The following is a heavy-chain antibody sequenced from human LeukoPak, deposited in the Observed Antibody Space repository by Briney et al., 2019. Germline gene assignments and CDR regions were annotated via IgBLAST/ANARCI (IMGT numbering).Heavy chain of an antibody. D-gene: IGHD2-21*02. Sequence: SAKVSCKASRGTLSSYAISWVRQAPGQGPEWMGGIIPIFGTANYAQKFQGRVTITTDETTSTAYMELSSLRSEDTAVYYCARVTPDCGGDCYNYYFDYWGQGTLVTVSS. CDR2: IIPIFGTA. V-gene: IGHV1-69*05. J-gene: IGHJ4*02. CDR3: ARVTPDCGGDCYNYYFDY. CDR1: RGTLSSYA.